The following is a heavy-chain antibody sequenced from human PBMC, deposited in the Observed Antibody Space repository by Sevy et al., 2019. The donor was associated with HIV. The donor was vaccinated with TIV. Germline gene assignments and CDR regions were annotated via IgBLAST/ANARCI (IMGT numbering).Heavy chain of an antibody. Sequence: ASVKDSCKASGGTFSSYAISWVRQAPGQGLEWMGGIIPIFGTANYAQKFQGRVTITADESTSTAYMELSSLRSEDTAVYYWARVSSGWPQGFDYWGQGTLVTVFS. V-gene: IGHV1-69*13. CDR2: IIPIFGTA. J-gene: IGHJ4*02. CDR3: ARVSSGWPQGFDY. CDR1: GGTFSSYA. D-gene: IGHD6-19*01.